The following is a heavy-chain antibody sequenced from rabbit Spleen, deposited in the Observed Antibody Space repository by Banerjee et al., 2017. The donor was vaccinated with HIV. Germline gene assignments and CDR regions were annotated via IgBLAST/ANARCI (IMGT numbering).Heavy chain of an antibody. CDR3: ARNYVNAFDP. J-gene: IGHJ2*01. Sequence: QSLEESGGDLVKPGASLTLTCTASGFSFSGSHYMCWVRQAPGKGLEWIACIYAGGSGTTYYASWAKSRFTISKTSSTTVTLQMTSLTAADTATYFCARNYVNAFDPWGPGTLVTVS. CDR2: IYAGGSGTT. V-gene: IGHV1S40*01. D-gene: IGHD1-1*01. CDR1: GFSFSGSHY.